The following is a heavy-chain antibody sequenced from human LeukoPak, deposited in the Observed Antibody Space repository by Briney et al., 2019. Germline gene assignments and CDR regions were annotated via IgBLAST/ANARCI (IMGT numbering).Heavy chain of an antibody. J-gene: IGHJ4*02. CDR2: IHNSGRT. Sequence: PSETLSLTCSVSGGSVSSYYWSWIRQSPGKGLEWIGYIHNSGRTNYNPSLKSRVTGFVDTSKNQVSLRLSSVTAADTAVYYCVRHGTISSESYFDYWGQGALVTVSS. V-gene: IGHV4-59*08. CDR1: GGSVSSYY. D-gene: IGHD1-14*01. CDR3: VRHGTISSESYFDY.